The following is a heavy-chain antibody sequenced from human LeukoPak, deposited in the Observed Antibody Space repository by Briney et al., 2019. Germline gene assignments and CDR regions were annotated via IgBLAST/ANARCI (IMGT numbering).Heavy chain of an antibody. J-gene: IGHJ4*02. CDR3: ATLLSNAAFDY. CDR2: INPNSGDT. D-gene: IGHD6-25*01. V-gene: IGHV1-2*02. Sequence: ASVTVSCXASGYTFTGFFLHWVRQAPGQGFEWIGWINPNSGDTKYAQRFQGRVTMTRDTSISTAYIELSRLRSDDTAVYYCATLLSNAAFDYWGQGTLVAVSS. CDR1: GYTFTGFF.